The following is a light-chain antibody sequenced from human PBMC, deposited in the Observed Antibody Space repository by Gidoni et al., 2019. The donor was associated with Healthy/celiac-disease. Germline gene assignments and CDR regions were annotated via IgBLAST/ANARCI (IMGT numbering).Light chain of an antibody. Sequence: EIVMTQSPATLSVSQGERATLSCRASQSVSINLTWYQQKPGQAPRLLIYGASTRATGIPARFSGSGSGTEFTLTISSLQSEDFAVYYCQQYNNWPLTFGGGTKVEIK. CDR1: QSVSIN. J-gene: IGKJ4*01. V-gene: IGKV3-15*01. CDR2: GAS. CDR3: QQYNNWPLT.